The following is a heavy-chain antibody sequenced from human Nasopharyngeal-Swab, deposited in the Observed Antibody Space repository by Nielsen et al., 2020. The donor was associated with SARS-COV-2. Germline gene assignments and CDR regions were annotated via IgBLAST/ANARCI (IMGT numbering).Heavy chain of an antibody. CDR3: VRSNWGADD. CDR1: GFTLTSYT. Sequence: GGSLRLSCAASGFTLTSYTMHWVRQAPGKGLEWVAVVLYDGTTRYYADSVMGRFTISRDTSENTLYLQMNSLRAEDTGVYYCVRSNWGADDWGQGTLVTVSS. V-gene: IGHV3-30*04. D-gene: IGHD7-27*01. J-gene: IGHJ4*02. CDR2: VLYDGTTR.